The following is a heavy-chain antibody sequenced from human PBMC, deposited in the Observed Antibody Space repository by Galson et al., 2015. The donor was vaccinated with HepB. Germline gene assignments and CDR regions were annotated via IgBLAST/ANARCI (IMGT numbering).Heavy chain of an antibody. V-gene: IGHV3-11*04. D-gene: IGHD3-3*01. CDR1: GFTFSDYY. J-gene: IGHJ6*02. CDR2: ISSSGSTI. Sequence: SLRLSCAASGFTFSDYYMSWIRQAPGKGLEWVSYISSSGSTIYYADSVKGRFTISRDNAKNSLYLQMNSLRAEDTAVYYCARRYYDFWSGYLGEGNYYYYYGMDVWGQGTTVTVSS. CDR3: ARRYYDFWSGYLGEGNYYYYYGMDV.